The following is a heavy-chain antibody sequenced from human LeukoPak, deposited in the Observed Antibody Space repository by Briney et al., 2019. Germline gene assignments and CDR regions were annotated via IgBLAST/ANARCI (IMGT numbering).Heavy chain of an antibody. J-gene: IGHJ4*02. V-gene: IGHV3-53*01. D-gene: IGHD6-19*01. CDR1: GFTVSSNY. CDR2: IYSGGST. Sequence: GGSLRLSCAASGFTVSSNYMSWVRQAPGKGLEWVSVIYSGGSTYYADSVKGRFTISRDNSKNTLYLQMNSLRAEDTAVYYCASPYSSGWYDFDYWGQRTLVTVSS. CDR3: ASPYSSGWYDFDY.